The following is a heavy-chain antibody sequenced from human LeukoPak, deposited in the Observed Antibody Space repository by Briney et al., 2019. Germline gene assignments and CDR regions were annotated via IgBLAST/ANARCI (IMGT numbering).Heavy chain of an antibody. Sequence: SETLSLTCTVSGGSISSYYWSWIRQPPGKRLEGIGYIYYSGSTNYNPSLKSRVTISVDTSKNQFSLKLSSVTAADTAVYYCASMRRGYCSGGSCARPRYYYYGMDVWGQGTTVTVSS. CDR1: GGSISSYY. D-gene: IGHD2-15*01. CDR3: ASMRRGYCSGGSCARPRYYYYGMDV. CDR2: IYYSGST. V-gene: IGHV4-59*08. J-gene: IGHJ6*02.